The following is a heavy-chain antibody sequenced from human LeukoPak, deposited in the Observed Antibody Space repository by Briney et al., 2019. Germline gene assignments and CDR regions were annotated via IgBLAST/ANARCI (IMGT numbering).Heavy chain of an antibody. CDR3: ARDSRGFYYYYYMDV. CDR1: GFTSDDYG. J-gene: IGHJ6*03. Sequence: GGSLRLSCAASGFTSDDYGMSWVRQAPGKGLEWVSGINWNGGSTGYADSVKGRFTISRDNAKNSLYLQMNSLRAEDTALYYCARDSRGFYYYYYMDVWGKGTTVTVSS. V-gene: IGHV3-20*04. CDR2: INWNGGST.